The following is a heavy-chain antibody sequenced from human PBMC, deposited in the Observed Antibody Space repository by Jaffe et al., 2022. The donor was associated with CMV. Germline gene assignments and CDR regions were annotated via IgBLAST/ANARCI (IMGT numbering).Heavy chain of an antibody. V-gene: IGHV5-51*01. J-gene: IGHJ6*02. Sequence: EVQLVQSGAEVKKPGESLKISCKGSGYSFTSYWIGWVRQMPGKGLEWMGIIYPGDSDTRYSPSFQGQVTISADKSISTAYLQWSSLKASDTAMYYCARQHYYDSSGYYTPNHYYYYGMDVWGQGTTVTVSS. CDR2: IYPGDSDT. D-gene: IGHD3-22*01. CDR1: GYSFTSYW. CDR3: ARQHYYDSSGYYTPNHYYYYGMDV.